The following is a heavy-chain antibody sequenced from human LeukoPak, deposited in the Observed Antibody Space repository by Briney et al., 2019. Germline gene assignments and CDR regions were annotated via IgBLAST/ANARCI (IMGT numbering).Heavy chain of an antibody. V-gene: IGHV1-2*02. J-gene: IGHJ4*02. Sequence: ASVKVSCKASGYTFTGYYMHWVRQAPGQGLEWMGWINPNSGGTNYAQKFQGRVTMARDTSISTAYMELSRLRSDDTAVYYCARDDAVAAQMRFWGQGTLVTVSS. CDR1: GYTFTGYY. D-gene: IGHD6-19*01. CDR2: INPNSGGT. CDR3: ARDDAVAAQMRF.